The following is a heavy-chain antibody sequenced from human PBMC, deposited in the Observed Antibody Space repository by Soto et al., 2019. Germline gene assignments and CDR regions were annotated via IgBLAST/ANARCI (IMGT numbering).Heavy chain of an antibody. CDR3: ARVVILVPTASTHYYYPMDV. CDR1: GGTFSNYA. V-gene: IGHV1-69*01. J-gene: IGHJ6*02. Sequence: QVQLVQSGAEVRKPGSSVTVSCKASGGTFSNYAISWVRQAPGQGLEWMGGIIPIVGTGSYAQKFQGRVTITADQPTTTAYMELSTLRFEDTAVYYCARVVILVPTASTHYYYPMDVWGPGTTVTVSS. CDR2: IIPIVGTG. D-gene: IGHD2-2*01.